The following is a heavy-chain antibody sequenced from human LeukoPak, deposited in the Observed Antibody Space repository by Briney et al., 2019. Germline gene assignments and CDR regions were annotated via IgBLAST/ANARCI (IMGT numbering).Heavy chain of an antibody. Sequence: SETLSLTCTVSGGSISSYYWSWIRQPPGKGLEWIGEINHSGSTNYNPSLKSRVTISVDTSKNQFSLKLSSVTAADTAVYYCARGHYYDSSGYLYYFDYWGQGTLVTVSS. J-gene: IGHJ4*02. CDR1: GGSISSYY. D-gene: IGHD3-22*01. CDR2: INHSGST. CDR3: ARGHYYDSSGYLYYFDY. V-gene: IGHV4-34*01.